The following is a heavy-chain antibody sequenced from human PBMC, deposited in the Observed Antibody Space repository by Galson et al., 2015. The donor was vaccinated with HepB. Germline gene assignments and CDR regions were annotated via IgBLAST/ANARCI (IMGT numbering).Heavy chain of an antibody. Sequence: SLRLSCAASGFTFSSYGMHWVRQAPGKGLEWVAVIWYDGSNKYYADSVKGRFTISRDNSKNTLYLQMNSLRAEDTAVYYCAREWHGGMNFDIWGQGTMVTVSS. V-gene: IGHV3-33*01. CDR3: AREWHGGMNFDI. J-gene: IGHJ3*02. CDR1: GFTFSSYG. D-gene: IGHD3-3*01. CDR2: IWYDGSNK.